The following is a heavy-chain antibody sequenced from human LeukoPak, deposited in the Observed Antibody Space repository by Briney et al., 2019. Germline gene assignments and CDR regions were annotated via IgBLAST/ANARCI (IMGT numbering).Heavy chain of an antibody. CDR1: GVSISSGGYY. CDR2: IYYTGST. V-gene: IGHV4-31*03. CDR3: ARVSGSNYRNYFDY. J-gene: IGHJ4*02. D-gene: IGHD2-15*01. Sequence: SQTLSLTCTVSGVSISSGGYYWSWIRQHPGKGLEWIGYIYYTGSTYYNPSLESRVTISVDTSKNQFSLKVSSVTAADTAVYYCARVSGSNYRNYFDYWGQGTLVTVSS.